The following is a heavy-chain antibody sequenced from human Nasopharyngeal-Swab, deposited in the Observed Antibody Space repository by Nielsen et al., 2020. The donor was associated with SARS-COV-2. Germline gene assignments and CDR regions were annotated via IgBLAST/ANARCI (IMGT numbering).Heavy chain of an antibody. V-gene: IGHV3-33*01. Sequence: GGSLRLSCKASGFSVTSHGMHWVRQAPGKGLEWVAVIWYDGTNKFYADSVKGRFTISRDNSKNTLYLQMNSLRVEDTAVYFCARLPRNNWRLDSWGQGILVTVSS. J-gene: IGHJ4*02. D-gene: IGHD1-20*01. CDR3: ARLPRNNWRLDS. CDR2: IWYDGTNK. CDR1: GFSVTSHG.